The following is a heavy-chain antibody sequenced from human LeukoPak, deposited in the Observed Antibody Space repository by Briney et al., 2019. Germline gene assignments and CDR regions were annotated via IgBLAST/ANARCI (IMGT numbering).Heavy chain of an antibody. J-gene: IGHJ4*02. CDR2: INHSGST. Sequence: SETLSLTCAVYGGSFSGYYWSWIRQPPGKGLEWIGEINHSGSTNYNPSLKSRVTISVDTSKNQFSLKLSSVTAADTAVYHCAGSVAGATGNDYWGQGTLVTVSS. V-gene: IGHV4-34*01. CDR3: AGSVAGATGNDY. CDR1: GGSFSGYY. D-gene: IGHD1-26*01.